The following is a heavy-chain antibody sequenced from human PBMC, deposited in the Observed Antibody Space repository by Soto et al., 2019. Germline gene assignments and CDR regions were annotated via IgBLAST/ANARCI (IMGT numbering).Heavy chain of an antibody. D-gene: IGHD1-26*01. Sequence: PGGSLRLSCAASGFTFSSYAMSWVRQAPGKGLEWVSAISGSGGSTYYADSVKGRFTISRDNSKNTLYLQMNSLRAEDTAVYYCAKASSYSGRYFVDYWGQGSLVIVSS. CDR3: AKASSYSGRYFVDY. V-gene: IGHV3-23*01. CDR1: GFTFSSYA. J-gene: IGHJ4*02. CDR2: ISGSGGST.